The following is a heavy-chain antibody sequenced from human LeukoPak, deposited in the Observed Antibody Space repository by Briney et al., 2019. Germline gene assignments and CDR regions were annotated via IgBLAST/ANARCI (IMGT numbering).Heavy chain of an antibody. Sequence: PGGSLRLSCAASGFTFSDYYMSWIRQAPGKGLEWVSYISSNGNTMYYADSVKGRFTISRANAKNSLYLQMNSLRADDTAVYYCVRFVSPATAGRSTGFDSWGQGTLVTVSS. D-gene: IGHD6-13*01. V-gene: IGHV3-11*01. J-gene: IGHJ5*01. CDR1: GFTFSDYY. CDR3: VRFVSPATAGRSTGFDS. CDR2: ISSNGNTM.